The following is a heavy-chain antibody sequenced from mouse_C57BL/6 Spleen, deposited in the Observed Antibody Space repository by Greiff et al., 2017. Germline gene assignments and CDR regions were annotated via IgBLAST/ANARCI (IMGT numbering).Heavy chain of an antibody. CDR3: ARGVDSSGYVGY. V-gene: IGHV1-52*01. CDR2: IDPSDSET. D-gene: IGHD3-2*02. Sequence: QVQLQQSGAELVRPGSSVKLSCKASGYTFTSYWMHWVKQRPIQGLEWIGNIDPSDSETYYNQKFKDKATLTEDKSSSTAYMQLSSLTSEDSAVYYWARGVDSSGYVGYWGQGTTLTVSS. CDR1: GYTFTSYW. J-gene: IGHJ2*01.